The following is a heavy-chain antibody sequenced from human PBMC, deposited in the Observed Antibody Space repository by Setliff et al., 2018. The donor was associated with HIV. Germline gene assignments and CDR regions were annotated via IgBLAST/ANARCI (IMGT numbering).Heavy chain of an antibody. V-gene: IGHV4-59*05. Sequence: PSETLSLTCSVSGASISSYYWSWIRQPPGKGLEYIGSIHYNEKTYYNPSLKSRVTISIDTSKNQFSLKLTSVTAADTAVYYCAREDSSYHYFDYWGQGMLVTVSS. CDR1: GASISSYY. CDR3: AREDSSYHYFDY. D-gene: IGHD6-6*01. J-gene: IGHJ4*02. CDR2: IHYNEKT.